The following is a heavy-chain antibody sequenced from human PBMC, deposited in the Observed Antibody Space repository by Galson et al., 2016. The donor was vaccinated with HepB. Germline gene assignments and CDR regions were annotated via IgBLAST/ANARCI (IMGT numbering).Heavy chain of an antibody. V-gene: IGHV4-34*01. Sequence: ETLSLTCAVYGGSFSGYDWSWIRQPPGKGLEWIGEINHSGSPNYNPSLKSRVTISLDTSKNQFSLNMTSVTAADTAVYYCARERVVVAANWFDPWGQGTLVTVSS. J-gene: IGHJ5*02. CDR2: INHSGSP. D-gene: IGHD2-15*01. CDR3: ARERVVVAANWFDP. CDR1: GGSFSGYD.